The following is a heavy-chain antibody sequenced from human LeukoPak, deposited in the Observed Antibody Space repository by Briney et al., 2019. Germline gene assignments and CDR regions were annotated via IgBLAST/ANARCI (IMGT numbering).Heavy chain of an antibody. Sequence: GGSLRLSCAASGFTFSSYGMHWVRQAPGRGLEWVAFIRYDGSNKYYADSVKGRFTISRDNSKNTLYLQMNSLRPDDTAVYHCAKDLGPVALNGGDYWGQGTLVTVSS. J-gene: IGHJ4*02. CDR3: AKDLGPVALNGGDY. CDR2: IRYDGSNK. CDR1: GFTFSSYG. D-gene: IGHD6-19*01. V-gene: IGHV3-30*02.